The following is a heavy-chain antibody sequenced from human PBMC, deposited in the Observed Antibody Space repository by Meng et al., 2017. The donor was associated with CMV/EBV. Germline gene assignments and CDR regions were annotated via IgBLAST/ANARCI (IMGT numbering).Heavy chain of an antibody. CDR2: ISWDGGST. J-gene: IGHJ6*02. CDR3: AKEGDDYGDYRGGMDV. Sequence: GGSLRLSCAASGCTFDDYAMHWVRQAPGKGLEWVSLISWDGGSTYYADSVKGRFTISRDNSKNSLYLQMNSLRAEDTALYYCAKEGDDYGDYRGGMDVWGQGTTVTVSS. D-gene: IGHD4-17*01. V-gene: IGHV3-43D*03. CDR1: GCTFDDYA.